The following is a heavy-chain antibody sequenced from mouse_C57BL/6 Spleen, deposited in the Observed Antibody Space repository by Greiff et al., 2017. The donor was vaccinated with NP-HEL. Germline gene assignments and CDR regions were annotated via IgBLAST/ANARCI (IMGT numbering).Heavy chain of an antibody. J-gene: IGHJ4*01. CDR1: GYTFTDYY. D-gene: IGHD1-1*01. V-gene: IGHV1-76*01. Sequence: VQLQQSGAELVRPGASVKLSCKASGYTFTDYYINWVKQRPGQGLEWIARIYPGSGNTYYNEKFKGKATLTAEKSSSTAYMQLSSLTSEDSAVYFCARDFTTVARYAMDYWGQGTSVTVSS. CDR3: ARDFTTVARYAMDY. CDR2: IYPGSGNT.